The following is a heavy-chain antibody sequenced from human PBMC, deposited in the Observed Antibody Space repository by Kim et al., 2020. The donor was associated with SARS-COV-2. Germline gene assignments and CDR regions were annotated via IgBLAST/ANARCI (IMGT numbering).Heavy chain of an antibody. D-gene: IGHD6-13*01. CDR3: AGEIAAAGFDY. Sequence: YYADSVKGRFTISRDNSKNTLYLQMNSLRAEDTAVYYCAGEIAAAGFDYWGQGTLVTVSS. V-gene: IGHV3-53*01. J-gene: IGHJ4*02.